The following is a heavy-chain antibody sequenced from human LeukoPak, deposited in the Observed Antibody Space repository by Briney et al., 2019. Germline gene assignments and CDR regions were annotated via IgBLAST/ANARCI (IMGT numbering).Heavy chain of an antibody. CDR2: IKSITDGGTT. V-gene: IGHV3-15*01. CDR3: LRGATRPDI. D-gene: IGHD1-26*01. J-gene: IGHJ3*02. CDR1: GFTFSNAW. Sequence: GGSLRLSCAASGFTFSNAWMSWVRQAPGKGLEWVGRIKSITDGGTTDYAAPVKGRFTISRDDSKNTLYLQMNSLKTEDTAVYYCLRGATRPDIWGQGTMVTVSS.